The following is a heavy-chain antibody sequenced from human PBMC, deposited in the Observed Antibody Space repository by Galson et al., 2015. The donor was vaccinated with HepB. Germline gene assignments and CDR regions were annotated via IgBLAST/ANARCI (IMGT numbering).Heavy chain of an antibody. CDR3: ARRIAAPGNFYYYGMDV. CDR2: IYHSGGT. Sequence: TLSLTCAVSGGSVSSGGYSWSWIRQPPGKGLEWTGHIYHSGGTCYNPSLKSRITISLDTSKNQFSLKLPSVTAADTAVYYCARRIAAPGNFYYYGMDVWGQGTTVTVSS. D-gene: IGHD6-13*01. CDR1: GGSVSSGGYS. V-gene: IGHV4-30-4*07. J-gene: IGHJ6*02.